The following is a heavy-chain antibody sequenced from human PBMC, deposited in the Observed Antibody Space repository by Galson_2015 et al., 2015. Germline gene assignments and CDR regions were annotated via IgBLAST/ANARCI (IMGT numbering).Heavy chain of an antibody. CDR2: FDPEDGET. J-gene: IGHJ6*02. Sequence: SVKVSCKVSGYTLTELSMHWVRQAPGKGLEWMGGFDPEDGETIYAQKFQGRVTMTEDTSTDTAYMELSSLRSEDTAVYYCAGWELLRGGEPYMDVWGQGTTVTVSS. CDR1: GYTLTELS. V-gene: IGHV1-24*01. D-gene: IGHD1-26*01. CDR3: AGWELLRGGEPYMDV.